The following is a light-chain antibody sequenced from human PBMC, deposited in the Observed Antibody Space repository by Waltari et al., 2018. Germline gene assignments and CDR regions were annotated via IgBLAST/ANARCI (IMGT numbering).Light chain of an antibody. CDR1: SGSIGRSY. J-gene: IGLJ3*02. CDR2: EDY. Sequence: NFILTQTHSVSESPGKTVTISCTRVSGSIGRSYVQWYQQRPGIAPTTVIYEDYQRPSGVPDRFSGSIDSSSNSAYVTISGLKPEDEADYYCQSYDNDNVVFGGGTRLTVL. CDR3: QSYDNDNVV. V-gene: IGLV6-57*03.